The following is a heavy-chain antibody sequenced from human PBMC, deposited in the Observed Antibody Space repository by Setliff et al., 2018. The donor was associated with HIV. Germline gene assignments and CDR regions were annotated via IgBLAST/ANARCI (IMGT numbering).Heavy chain of an antibody. CDR2: IRTKTYGATT. CDR3: TSEGHSFWSYFQH. D-gene: IGHD2-8*02. Sequence: GGSLRLSCTTSGFTFDDYAMSWVRQAPGKGLEWVGFIRTKTYGATTEYAASVKGRFTISRDDSESTAYLQMSSLKTEDTAVYYCTSEGHSFWSYFQHWGQGTLVTVSS. CDR1: GFTFDDYA. V-gene: IGHV3-49*04. J-gene: IGHJ1*01.